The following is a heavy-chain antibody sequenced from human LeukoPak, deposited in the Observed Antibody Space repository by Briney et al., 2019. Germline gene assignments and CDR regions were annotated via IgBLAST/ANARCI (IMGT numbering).Heavy chain of an antibody. CDR3: AKEGYCSSTSCYYPKY. Sequence: GGSLRLSCAASGFTFSSYAMSWVRQAPGKGLEWVSAISGSGGSTYYADSVKGRFTISRDNSKNTLYLQMNSLRAEDTAVYYCAKEGYCSSTSCYYPKYWGQGTLVTVFS. V-gene: IGHV3-23*01. D-gene: IGHD2-2*01. CDR2: ISGSGGST. CDR1: GFTFSSYA. J-gene: IGHJ4*02.